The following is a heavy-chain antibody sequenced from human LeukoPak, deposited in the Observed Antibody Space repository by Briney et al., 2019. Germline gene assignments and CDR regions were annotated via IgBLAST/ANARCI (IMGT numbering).Heavy chain of an antibody. CDR2: INPNSGGT. CDR1: GYTFTGYY. CDR3: ARDTTRDNWFDP. J-gene: IGHJ5*02. Sequence: GASVKVSCKASGYTFTGYYIHWVRQAPGQGLEWMGWINPNSGGTNYAQKFQGRVTMTRDTSISTAYMELSGLRPDDTAVYYCARDTTRDNWFDPWGQGTLVTVSS. V-gene: IGHV1-2*02. D-gene: IGHD1-26*01.